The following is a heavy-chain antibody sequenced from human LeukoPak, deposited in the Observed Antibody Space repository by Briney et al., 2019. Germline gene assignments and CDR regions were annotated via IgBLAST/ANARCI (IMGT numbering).Heavy chain of an antibody. CDR2: ISSSSSTI. CDR1: GFTFSSYS. V-gene: IGHV3-48*02. Sequence: TGGSLRLSCAASGFTFSSYSMNWVRQAPGKGLEWVSYISSSSSTIYYADSVKGRFTISRDNAKNSLYLQMNSLRDEDTAVYYCARDGERTDYKHYYYYYGMDVWGQGTTVTVSS. J-gene: IGHJ6*02. CDR3: ARDGERTDYKHYYYYYGMDV. D-gene: IGHD4-11*01.